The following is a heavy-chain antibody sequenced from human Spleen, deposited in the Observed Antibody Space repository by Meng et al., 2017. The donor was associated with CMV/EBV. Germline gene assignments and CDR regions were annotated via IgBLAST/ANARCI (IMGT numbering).Heavy chain of an antibody. CDR1: GGSISSGGYY. J-gene: IGHJ4*02. CDR2: IYYSGST. D-gene: IGHD4-23*01. V-gene: IGHV4-31*03. Sequence: SETLTLTCTVSGGSISSGGYYWSWIRQHPGKGLEWIGYIYYSGSTYYNPSLKSRVTISVDTSKNQFSLKLSSVTAADTAVYYCARDNSHYGGNLDYWGQGTLVTVSS. CDR3: ARDNSHYGGNLDY.